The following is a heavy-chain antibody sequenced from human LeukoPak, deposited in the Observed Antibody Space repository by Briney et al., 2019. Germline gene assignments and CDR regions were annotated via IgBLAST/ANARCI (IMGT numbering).Heavy chain of an antibody. Sequence: SVKVSCKASGGTFSSYAISWVRQAPGQGLEWMGGIIPIFGTANYAQKFQGRVTITADKSTSTAYMELSSLRSEDTAVYYCARLGSGKDAFDIWGQGTMVTVSS. CDR3: ARLGSGKDAFDI. CDR1: GGTFSSYA. J-gene: IGHJ3*02. CDR2: IIPIFGTA. D-gene: IGHD3-10*01. V-gene: IGHV1-69*06.